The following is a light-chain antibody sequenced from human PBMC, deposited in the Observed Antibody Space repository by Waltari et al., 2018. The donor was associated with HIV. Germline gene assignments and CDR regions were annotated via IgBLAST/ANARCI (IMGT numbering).Light chain of an antibody. CDR1: QNIGNW. CDR2: NAS. V-gene: IGKV1-5*03. Sequence: DIQMTQSPSNLSASIGDRVSFTCRASQNIGNWLAWYQQKPGKAPNLLISNASNLESGVPANFSGSGSGTHFTLTSSGLRPDDFASYYCQQYYNFPVTFGQGTKL. CDR3: QQYYNFPVT. J-gene: IGKJ2*01.